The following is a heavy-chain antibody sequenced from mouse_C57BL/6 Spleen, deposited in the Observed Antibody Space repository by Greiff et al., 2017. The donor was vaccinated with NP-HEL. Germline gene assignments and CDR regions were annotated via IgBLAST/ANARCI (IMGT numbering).Heavy chain of an antibody. V-gene: IGHV1-69*01. J-gene: IGHJ1*03. Sequence: VQLQQPGAELVMPGASVKLSCKASGYTFTSYWMHWVKQRPGQGLEWIGEIDPSDSYTNYNQKFKGKSTLTVDKSSSTAYMQLSSLTSEDSAVYYCARYGSLRTYFDVWGTGTTVTVSS. CDR2: IDPSDSYT. D-gene: IGHD1-1*01. CDR1: GYTFTSYW. CDR3: ARYGSLRTYFDV.